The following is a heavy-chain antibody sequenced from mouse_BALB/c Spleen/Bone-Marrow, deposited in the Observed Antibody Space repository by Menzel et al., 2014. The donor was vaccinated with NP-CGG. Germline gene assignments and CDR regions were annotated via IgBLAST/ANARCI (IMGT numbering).Heavy chain of an antibody. J-gene: IGHJ2*01. V-gene: IGHV1S41*01. CDR3: AYYRYDVNY. Sequence: DLVKPGASVKLSCKASGYTFTSYWINWIKQRPGQGFEWIGRIAPGSGSTYYNEMFKGKAILTVDTSSSTAYIQLSSLSSEDSAVYFCAYYRYDVNYWGQGTTLTVSS. CDR2: IAPGSGST. D-gene: IGHD2-14*01. CDR1: GYTFTSYW.